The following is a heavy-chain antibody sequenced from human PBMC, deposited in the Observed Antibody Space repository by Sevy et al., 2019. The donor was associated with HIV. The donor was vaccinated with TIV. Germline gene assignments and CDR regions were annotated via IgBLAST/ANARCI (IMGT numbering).Heavy chain of an antibody. CDR2: INSDGRST. V-gene: IGHV3-74*01. CDR3: ARDKIYGMDV. CDR1: GFTFSIFW. J-gene: IGHJ6*02. Sequence: GGSLRLSCTASGFTFSIFWMHWVRQAPGKGLVWVSDINSDGRSTTYADSVKGRFTISRDNAKNTLYLQMNSLRDEDTAVYFCARDKIYGMDVWGHGTTVTVSS.